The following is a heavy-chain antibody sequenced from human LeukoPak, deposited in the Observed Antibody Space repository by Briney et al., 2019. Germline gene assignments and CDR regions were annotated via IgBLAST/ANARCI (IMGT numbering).Heavy chain of an antibody. V-gene: IGHV3-48*03. Sequence: PGGSLRLSCAASGFTFSAYEMNWVRQAPGKGLEWVSQISGSDSTIYKADSVKGRFTVSTDNAKKSLYLQMNSLRAGDTGVYYCARVGGSGLGLDVWGQGTTVIVSS. J-gene: IGHJ6*02. CDR2: ISGSDSTI. D-gene: IGHD3-10*01. CDR3: ARVGGSGLGLDV. CDR1: GFTFSAYE.